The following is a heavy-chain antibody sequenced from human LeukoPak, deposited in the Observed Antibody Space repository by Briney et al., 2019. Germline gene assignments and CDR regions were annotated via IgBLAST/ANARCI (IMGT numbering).Heavy chain of an antibody. J-gene: IGHJ4*02. CDR2: ISSSSSTI. V-gene: IGHV3-48*01. D-gene: IGHD3-22*01. Sequence: GGSLRLSCAASGFTFSSYSMNWVRQAPGKGLEWVSYISSSSSTIYYADSVKGRFTISRDNAKNSLYLQMNSLRAEDTAVYYCARAPRYDSSGYYPYYFDYWGQGTLVTASS. CDR1: GFTFSSYS. CDR3: ARAPRYDSSGYYPYYFDY.